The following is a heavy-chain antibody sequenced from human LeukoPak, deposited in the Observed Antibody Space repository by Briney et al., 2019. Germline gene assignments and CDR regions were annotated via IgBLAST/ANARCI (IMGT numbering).Heavy chain of an antibody. CDR1: GFTFSSYE. J-gene: IGHJ4*02. D-gene: IGHD1-14*01. Sequence: GGSLRLSCAASGFTFSSYEMNWVRQAPGKGLEWVSYISSSGSTIYYADSVKGRFTISRDNSKNTLYVQMNSLRAEDTAVYYCAKATGPSYFDHWGQGTLVTVSS. CDR2: ISSSGSTI. V-gene: IGHV3-48*03. CDR3: AKATGPSYFDH.